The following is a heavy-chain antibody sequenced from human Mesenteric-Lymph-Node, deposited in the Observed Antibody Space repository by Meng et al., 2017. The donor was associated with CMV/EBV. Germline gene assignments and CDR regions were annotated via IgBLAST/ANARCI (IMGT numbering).Heavy chain of an antibody. V-gene: IGHV3-9*01. J-gene: IGHJ6*02. CDR1: GFTFNDYA. CDR3: AREILEVAYSMDV. Sequence: SLKISCAASGFTFNDYAMHWARQAPGKGLEWVSNINWNSDSIGYADSVKGRFTISRDNAKKSLYLQMDTLRAEDTAVYYCAREILEVAYSMDVWGQGTKVTVSS. D-gene: IGHD2-15*01. CDR2: INWNSDSI.